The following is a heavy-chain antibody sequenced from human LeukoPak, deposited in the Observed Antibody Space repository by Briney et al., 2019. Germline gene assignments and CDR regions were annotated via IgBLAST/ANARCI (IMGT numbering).Heavy chain of an antibody. CDR3: ARGPYYCGSGSSYIHDY. CDR2: IYYSGST. Sequence: PSETLSLTCAVSGGSISNSNFYWGWIRQPPGKGLEWIGTIYYSGSTYYNPSLKTRVTMSVDTSKNQFSLKLTSVTAADTAVYYCARGPYYCGSGSSYIHDYWGQGTLVTVSS. D-gene: IGHD3-10*01. V-gene: IGHV4-39*01. CDR1: GGSISNSNFY. J-gene: IGHJ4*02.